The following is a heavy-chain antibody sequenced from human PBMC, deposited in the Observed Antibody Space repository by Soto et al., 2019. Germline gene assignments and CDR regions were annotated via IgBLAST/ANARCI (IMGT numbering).Heavy chain of an antibody. Sequence: TLSLTCTVSGGSVSSGSYYWSWIRQPPGKGLEWIGYIYYSGSTNYNPSLKSRVTISVDTSKNQFSLKLSSVTAADTAVYYCARDGGGYNFFDYWGQGTLVTVSS. J-gene: IGHJ4*02. CDR1: GGSVSSGSYY. V-gene: IGHV4-61*01. CDR3: ARDGGGYNFFDY. D-gene: IGHD5-12*01. CDR2: IYYSGST.